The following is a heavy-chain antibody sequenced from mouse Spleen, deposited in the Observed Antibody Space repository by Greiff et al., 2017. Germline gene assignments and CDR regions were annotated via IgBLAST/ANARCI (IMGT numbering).Heavy chain of an antibody. Sequence: VQRVESGAELMKPGASVKISCKATGYTFSSYWIEWVKQRPGHGLEWIGEILPGSGSTNYNAKFKGKATFTADTSSNTAYMQLSSLTSEDSAVYYCARKYGNYVWYFDVWGAGTTVTVSS. CDR2: ILPGSGST. CDR3: ARKYGNYVWYFDV. CDR1: GYTFSSYW. J-gene: IGHJ1*01. D-gene: IGHD2-10*02. V-gene: IGHV1-9*01.